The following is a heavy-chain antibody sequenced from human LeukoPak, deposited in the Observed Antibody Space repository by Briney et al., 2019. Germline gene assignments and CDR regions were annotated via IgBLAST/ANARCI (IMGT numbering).Heavy chain of an antibody. Sequence: PSETLSLTCAVYGGSFSGYYWSWIRQPPGKGLEWIGEINHSGSTNYNPSLKSRVTMSVDTSKNQFSLKLSSVTAADTAVYYCARVHSSGWYGAYYFDYWGQGTLVTVSS. CDR3: ARVHSSGWYGAYYFDY. CDR1: GGSFSGYY. CDR2: INHSGST. V-gene: IGHV4-34*01. D-gene: IGHD6-19*01. J-gene: IGHJ4*02.